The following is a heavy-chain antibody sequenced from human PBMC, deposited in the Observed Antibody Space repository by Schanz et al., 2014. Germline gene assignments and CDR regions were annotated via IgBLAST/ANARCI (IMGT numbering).Heavy chain of an antibody. J-gene: IGHJ4*02. D-gene: IGHD3-10*01. Sequence: QVLQVQSGSELKKPGSSVKVSCKASGGTFSSFGINWVRQAPGQGLEWMGRIIPSLGLAKYEQKFQDKVTITADTSTTTAYMELSSLTSEDTAVHYCARGRGFYDYWGQGTLVTVSS. CDR3: ARGRGFYDY. CDR1: GGTFSSFG. CDR2: IIPSLGLA. V-gene: IGHV1-69*09.